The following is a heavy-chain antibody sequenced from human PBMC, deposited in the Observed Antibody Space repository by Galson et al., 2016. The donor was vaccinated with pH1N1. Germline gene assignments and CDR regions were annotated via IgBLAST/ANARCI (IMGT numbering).Heavy chain of an antibody. CDR3: ATGGNFYNY. V-gene: IGHV3-15*01. D-gene: IGHD2-15*01. CDR2: IKSNGDGGTT. CDR1: GFTFSNAW. Sequence: LRLSCAGSGFTFSNAWMTWVRQAPGKGLEWVGRIKSNGDGGTTDYAAPVRGRFTISRDDSKNTVFLQMNSLEIADTAVYYCATGGNFYNYCGQGTLLTVSS. J-gene: IGHJ4*02.